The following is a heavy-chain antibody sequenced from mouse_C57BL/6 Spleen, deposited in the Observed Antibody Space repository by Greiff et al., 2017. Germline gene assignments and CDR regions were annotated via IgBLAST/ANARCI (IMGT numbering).Heavy chain of an antibody. CDR3: TCYSNPFYYAMDY. CDR1: GFTFSNYW. V-gene: IGHV6-3*01. Sequence: KLMESGGGLVQPGGSMKLSCVASGFTFSNYWMNWVRQSPEKGLEWVAQIRLKSDNYATNYAESVKGMFTISRDDSKSSVYLQMNNLRAEDTGIYYCTCYSNPFYYAMDYWGQGTSVTVSS. CDR2: IRLKSDNYAT. D-gene: IGHD2-5*01. J-gene: IGHJ4*01.